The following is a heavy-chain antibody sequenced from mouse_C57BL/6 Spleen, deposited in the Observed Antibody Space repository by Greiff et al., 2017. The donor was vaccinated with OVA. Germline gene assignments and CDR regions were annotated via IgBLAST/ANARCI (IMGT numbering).Heavy chain of an antibody. CDR1: GYTFTGYW. CDR3: ARRKDYGWYFDV. V-gene: IGHV1-9*01. Sequence: VQLQQSGAELMKPGASVQLSCKASGYTFTGYWIEWVKQRPGHGLEWIGEILPGSGSTNYNEKFKGKATFTADTSSNTAYMQLSSLTTEDSAIYYCARRKDYGWYFDVWGTGTTVTVSS. J-gene: IGHJ1*03. D-gene: IGHD2-4*01. CDR2: ILPGSGST.